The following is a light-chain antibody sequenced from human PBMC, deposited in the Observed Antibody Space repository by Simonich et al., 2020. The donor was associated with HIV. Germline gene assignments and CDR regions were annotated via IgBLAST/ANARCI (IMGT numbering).Light chain of an antibody. CDR1: SSNIGSDT. V-gene: IGLV1-44*01. Sequence: SVLTQPPSASGTPGQRVTISCSGSSSNIGSDTVNWSQQLPGTAPKLLIYRNNQRPPGVPDRFSGSKSGTSASLAISGLQSEDEADYYCAAWDDSLNGWVFGGGTKLTVL. CDR3: AAWDDSLNGWV. CDR2: RNN. J-gene: IGLJ3*02.